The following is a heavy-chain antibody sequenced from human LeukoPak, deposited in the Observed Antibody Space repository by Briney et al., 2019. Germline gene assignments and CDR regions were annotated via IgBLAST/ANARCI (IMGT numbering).Heavy chain of an antibody. CDR1: GYTFTSYG. D-gene: IGHD4-17*01. V-gene: IGHV1-18*01. Sequence: ASVKVSCKASGYTFTSYGISWVRQAPGQGLEWMGWISAYDGNTNYAQKLQGRVTMTTDTSTSTAYMELRSLRSDDTAVYYCAREDNGDYPNWFDPWGQGTLVTVSS. J-gene: IGHJ5*02. CDR3: AREDNGDYPNWFDP. CDR2: ISAYDGNT.